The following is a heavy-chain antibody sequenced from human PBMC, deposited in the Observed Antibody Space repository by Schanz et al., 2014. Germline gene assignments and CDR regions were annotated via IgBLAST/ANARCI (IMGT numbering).Heavy chain of an antibody. D-gene: IGHD3-22*01. CDR1: GFTFSRYA. V-gene: IGHV3-23*01. J-gene: IGHJ3*02. CDR3: AKEITVIVVVLDAFDI. Sequence: EVQLLESGGCPVEPGGSLRLSCAASGFTFSRYAMSWVRQAPGKGLEWVAAVSGGGGSTYYADSVKGRFTISRDNSKNTMYLQMNSLRDEDTAVYYCAKEITVIVVVLDAFDIWGQGTMVTVSS. CDR2: VSGGGGST.